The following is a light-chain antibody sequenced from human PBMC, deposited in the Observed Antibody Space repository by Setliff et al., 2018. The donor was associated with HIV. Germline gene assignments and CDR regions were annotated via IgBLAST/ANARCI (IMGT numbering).Light chain of an antibody. J-gene: IGLJ1*01. CDR3: TSYTGSSTYI. V-gene: IGLV2-14*01. Sequence: SALTQPASVSGSPGQSITISCTGTSSDVGGYNYVSWYQQHPGKAPKLIIYEVSNRPSGLSNRFSGSKSGNTASLTISGLQAEDEADYYCTSYTGSSTYIFGTGTKVTVL. CDR1: SSDVGGYNY. CDR2: EVS.